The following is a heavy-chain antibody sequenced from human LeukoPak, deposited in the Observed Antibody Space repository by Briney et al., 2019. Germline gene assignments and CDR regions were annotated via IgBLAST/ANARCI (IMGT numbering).Heavy chain of an antibody. CDR1: GYTFISYY. CDR2: IKPSGDGA. CDR3: ARAYGDYFDY. D-gene: IGHD4-17*01. J-gene: IGHJ4*02. V-gene: IGHV1-46*01. Sequence: ASVKVSCKTSGYTFISYYIHWVRQAPGQGLEWMGIIKPSGDGADYAQKFQGRITLTRDMSTSTVSMELSSLRAEDTAVYFCARAYGDYFDYWGQGTLVTVSS.